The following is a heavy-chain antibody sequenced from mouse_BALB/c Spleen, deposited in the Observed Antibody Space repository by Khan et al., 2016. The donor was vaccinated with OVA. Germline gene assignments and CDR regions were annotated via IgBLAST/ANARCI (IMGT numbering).Heavy chain of an antibody. CDR3: ARRTTEYALDY. Sequence: VQLQQSGAELARPGASVKMSCKASGYTFTSHTMHWVKQRPGQGLEWIGYINPRSDYTQYNQKFNDKATLTADISSSTAYMQLSSLTSEDSAGYYCARRTTEYALDYWGQGTSVTVSS. CDR1: GYTFTSHT. V-gene: IGHV1-4*01. CDR2: INPRSDYT. D-gene: IGHD2-14*01. J-gene: IGHJ4*01.